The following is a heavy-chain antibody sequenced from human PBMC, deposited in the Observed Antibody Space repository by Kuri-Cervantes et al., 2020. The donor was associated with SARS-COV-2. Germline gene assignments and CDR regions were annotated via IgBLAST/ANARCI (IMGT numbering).Heavy chain of an antibody. D-gene: IGHD6-19*01. CDR3: TTGGAA. CDR2: IKSNTDGGAI. J-gene: IGHJ5*02. V-gene: IGHV3-15*01. Sequence: LSLTCAASGFKRFTFSDAWMSWVRQAPGKGLEWVGRIKSNTDGGAIDYAAPVKGRFSISRDDSKNTLYLQMNSLKTEDTAVYYCTTGGAAWGQGTLVTVSS. CDR1: GFKRFTFSDAW.